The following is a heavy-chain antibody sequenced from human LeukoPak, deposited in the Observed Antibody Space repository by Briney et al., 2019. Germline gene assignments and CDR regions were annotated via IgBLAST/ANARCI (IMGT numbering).Heavy chain of an antibody. D-gene: IGHD3-3*01. J-gene: IGHJ6*02. CDR2: ISGSGGST. V-gene: IGHV3-23*01. CDR3: AKFRLEWSLYGMDV. Sequence: GGSLRLSCAASGFTFDDYGMSWVRQAPGKGLEWVSAISGSGGSTYYADSVKGRFTISRDNSKNTLYLQTNSLRAEDTAVYYCAKFRLEWSLYGMDVWGQGTTVTVSS. CDR1: GFTFDDYG.